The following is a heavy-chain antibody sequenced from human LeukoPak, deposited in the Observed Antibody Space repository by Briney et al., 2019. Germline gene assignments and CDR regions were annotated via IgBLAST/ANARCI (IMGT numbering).Heavy chain of an antibody. CDR3: ARGLEWLTRRHTWFDP. Sequence: ASVKVSCKASSYTFTNYAFTWVRQAPGQGLEWMGWISAYNGNTNYAQKLQGRVTMTTDTSTSTAYMELRSLRSDDTAVYYCARGLEWLTRRHTWFDPWGQGTLVLVSS. CDR1: SYTFTNYA. J-gene: IGHJ5*02. CDR2: ISAYNGNT. V-gene: IGHV1-18*01. D-gene: IGHD3-3*01.